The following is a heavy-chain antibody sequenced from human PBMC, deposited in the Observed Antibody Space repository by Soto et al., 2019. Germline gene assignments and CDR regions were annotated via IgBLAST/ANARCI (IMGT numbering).Heavy chain of an antibody. CDR1: GYSFTSYW. CDR2: IYPGDSDT. J-gene: IGHJ4*02. Sequence: GESLKISCKGSGYSFTSYWIGWVRQMPGKGPEWMGIIYPGDSDTRYSPSFQGQVTISADKSISTAYLQWSSLKASDTAMYYCARAGVYDSSGYYYKVFDYWGQGTLVTVSS. V-gene: IGHV5-51*01. D-gene: IGHD3-22*01. CDR3: ARAGVYDSSGYYYKVFDY.